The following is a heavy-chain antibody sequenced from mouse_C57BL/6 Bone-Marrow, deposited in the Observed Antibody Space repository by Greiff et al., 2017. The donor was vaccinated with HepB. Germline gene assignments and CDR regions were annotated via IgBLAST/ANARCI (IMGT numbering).Heavy chain of an antibody. J-gene: IGHJ3*01. D-gene: IGHD2-2*01. Sequence: EVQLQESGAELVRPGASVKLSCTASGFNIKDYYMHWVKQRPEQGLEWIGRIDPEDGDTEYAPKFQGKATMTADTSSNTAYLQLSSLTSEYTAVYYCTTDLLWLRRAYWCQGTLVTVSA. V-gene: IGHV14-1*01. CDR1: GFNIKDYY. CDR2: IDPEDGDT. CDR3: TTDLLWLRRAY.